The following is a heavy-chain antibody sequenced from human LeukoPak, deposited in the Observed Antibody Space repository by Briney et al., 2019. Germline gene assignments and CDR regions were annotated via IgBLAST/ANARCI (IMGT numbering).Heavy chain of an antibody. CDR2: IKQTGSEK. Sequence: GESLRLSCAASGFTFSSYWLSWVRQAPGKGLEWVANIKQTGSEKYYVDSEKGRFTISRDNAKNSLYLQMNSLRAEDTAVYYCARAADFWSGYYGGGYYYYYYMDVWGKGTTVTVSS. V-gene: IGHV3-7*03. CDR3: ARAADFWSGYYGGGYYYYYYMDV. CDR1: GFTFSSYW. J-gene: IGHJ6*03. D-gene: IGHD3-3*01.